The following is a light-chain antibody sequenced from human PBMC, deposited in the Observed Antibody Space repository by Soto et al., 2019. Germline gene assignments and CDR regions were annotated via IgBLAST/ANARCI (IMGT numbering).Light chain of an antibody. CDR1: QSIGGW. CDR3: QQYKSFSYT. V-gene: IGKV1-5*03. J-gene: IGKJ2*01. CDR2: RAT. Sequence: DIQMTQSPTTLSASVGDRVTITCRASQSIGGWLAWYQQKPGKAPKLLIYRATSLESGVPRRFSGSRSGTEFTLAISSLQPDDVSTYYCQQYKSFSYTFGQGTKLQIK.